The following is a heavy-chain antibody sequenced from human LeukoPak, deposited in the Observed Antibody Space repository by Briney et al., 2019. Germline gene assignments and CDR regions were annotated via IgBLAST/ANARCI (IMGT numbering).Heavy chain of an antibody. Sequence: SETLSLTCTVSGGSINSYYWSWIRQPPGKGLEWIGYIYYSGSTNYNPSLKSRVTISVDTSKNQFSLKLSSVTAADTAVYYCASSGSSPLGAFDYWGQGTLVTVSP. CDR3: ASSGSSPLGAFDY. J-gene: IGHJ4*02. V-gene: IGHV4-59*01. CDR2: IYYSGST. D-gene: IGHD3-16*01. CDR1: GGSINSYY.